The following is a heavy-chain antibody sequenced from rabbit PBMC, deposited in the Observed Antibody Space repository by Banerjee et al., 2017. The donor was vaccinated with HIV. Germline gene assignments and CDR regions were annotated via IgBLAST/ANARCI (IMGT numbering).Heavy chain of an antibody. V-gene: IGHV1S40*01. CDR3: ARHTV. CDR2: IDSGSSGST. CDR1: GIDLSSNYW. J-gene: IGHJ3*01. Sequence: QSLEESGGDLVKPGASLTLTCTVSGIDLSSNYWIWWVRQAPGKGLEWIARIDSGSSGSTNYATWAKGRFTISKTSSTTVTLQMTSLTAADTATYFCARHTVWGQGTLVTVS.